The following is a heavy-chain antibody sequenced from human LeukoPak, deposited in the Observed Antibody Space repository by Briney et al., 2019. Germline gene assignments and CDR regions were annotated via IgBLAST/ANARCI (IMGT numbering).Heavy chain of an antibody. V-gene: IGHV3-23*01. Sequence: PGGSVRLSCAASGFTFSSYAMNWVRQAPGKGLEWVSAISYSGGHTYYADSVKGRFTISRDNSKSTLYLQMNSLRAEDTAVYYCAKVDGRGYNNAWDCWGQGTLVTLPS. D-gene: IGHD5-18*01. CDR2: ISYSGGHT. CDR1: GFTFSSYA. CDR3: AKVDGRGYNNAWDC. J-gene: IGHJ4*02.